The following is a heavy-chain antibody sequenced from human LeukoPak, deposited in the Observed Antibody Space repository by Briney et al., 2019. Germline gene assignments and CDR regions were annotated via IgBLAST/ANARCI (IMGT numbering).Heavy chain of an antibody. CDR3: GRYGRNPEF. CDR2: ISDSGGAT. V-gene: IGHV3-23*01. D-gene: IGHD2-2*01. J-gene: IGHJ4*02. Sequence: GGPLRLSCAASGFTFNNHDMTWVRQGPGKGLEWVSRISDSGGATGYGDSVKGRFTISRDNSKNTVYLQMNSLRAEDTAVYYCGRYGRNPEFWGQGTLVTVSS. CDR1: GFTFNNHD.